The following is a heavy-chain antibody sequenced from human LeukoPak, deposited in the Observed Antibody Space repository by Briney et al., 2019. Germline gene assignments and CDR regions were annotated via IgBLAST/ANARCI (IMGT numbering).Heavy chain of an antibody. Sequence: PSETLSLTCAVYGGSFSNYYWSWIRQPPGKGLEWIGEINHSGSTNYNPSLKSRATISVDTSKKQFSLKLSSVTAADTTLYYCASQGYCSGGRCYEGRWGQGTLVTVSS. CDR1: GGSFSNYY. J-gene: IGHJ4*02. V-gene: IGHV4-34*01. D-gene: IGHD2-15*01. CDR3: ASQGYCSGGRCYEGR. CDR2: INHSGST.